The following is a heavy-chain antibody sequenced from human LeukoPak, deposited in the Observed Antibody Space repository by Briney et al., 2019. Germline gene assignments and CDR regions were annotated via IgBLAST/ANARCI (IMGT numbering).Heavy chain of an antibody. V-gene: IGHV4-30-2*01. CDR2: IYHSGST. J-gene: IGHJ4*02. Sequence: SQTLSLTCAVSGGSISSGGYSWSWIRQPPGKGLEWIGYIYHSGSTYYNPSLKSRVTISVDTSKNQFSLKLSSVTAADTAVYYCARISQLTHDYWGQGTLVTVSS. D-gene: IGHD1-1*01. CDR3: ARISQLTHDY. CDR1: GGSISSGGYS.